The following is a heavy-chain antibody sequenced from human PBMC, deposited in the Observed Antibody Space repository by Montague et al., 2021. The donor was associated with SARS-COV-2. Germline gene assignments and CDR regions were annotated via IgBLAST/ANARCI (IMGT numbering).Heavy chain of an antibody. J-gene: IGHJ4*02. Sequence: SEILSLTCTVTGGPISGRSDYWSWIRQSPGKGLEWIASVDYSGNTYYXXSLKSRLTISVDTSKNQFSLKLNSVTAADTALYYCARREYSYGWGDWGQGTLVTVSS. CDR2: VDYSGNT. V-gene: IGHV4-39*01. D-gene: IGHD5-18*01. CDR3: ARREYSYGWGD. CDR1: GGPISGRSDY.